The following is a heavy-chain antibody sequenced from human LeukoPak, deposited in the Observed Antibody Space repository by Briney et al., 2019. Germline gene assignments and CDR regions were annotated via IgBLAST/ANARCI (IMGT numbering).Heavy chain of an antibody. V-gene: IGHV3-23*01. CDR3: AKRDYGDYQGPWDY. CDR1: GFTVSSIH. D-gene: IGHD4-17*01. J-gene: IGHJ4*02. CDR2: ISGSGGST. Sequence: PGGSLRLSCAASGFTVSSIHMVWVRQAPGKGLEWVSAISGSGGSTYYADSAKGRFTISRDNSKNTLYLQMNSLRAEDTAVYYCAKRDYGDYQGPWDYWGQGTLVTVSS.